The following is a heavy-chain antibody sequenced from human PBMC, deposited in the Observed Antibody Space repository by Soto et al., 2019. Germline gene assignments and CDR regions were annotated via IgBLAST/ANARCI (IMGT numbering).Heavy chain of an antibody. CDR2: IYYSGST. J-gene: IGHJ6*02. CDR1: GGSISSGGYY. V-gene: IGHV4-31*03. Sequence: SETLSLTCTVSGGSISSGGYYWSWIRQHPGKGLEWIGYIYYSGSTYYNPSLKSRVTISVDTSKNQFSLKLSSVTAADTAVYYCARDSPSMVRGVIIGNGMDVWGQGTTVTVSS. CDR3: ARDSPSMVRGVIIGNGMDV. D-gene: IGHD3-10*01.